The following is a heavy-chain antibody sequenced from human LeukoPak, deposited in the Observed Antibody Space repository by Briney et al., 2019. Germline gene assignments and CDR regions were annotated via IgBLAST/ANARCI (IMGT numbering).Heavy chain of an antibody. V-gene: IGHV3-21*01. J-gene: IGHJ3*02. CDR2: ISTSSSYI. D-gene: IGHD1-7*01. CDR3: ARDPGTTQTLHDAFDI. Sequence: GGSLRLSCAASGFTFSTYSMNWVRQAPGKGLEWVSFISTSSSYIYYADSVKGRFTISRDNARNSLYLQMNSLRAEDTAVYYCARDPGTTQTLHDAFDIWGQGTMVTVSS. CDR1: GFTFSTYS.